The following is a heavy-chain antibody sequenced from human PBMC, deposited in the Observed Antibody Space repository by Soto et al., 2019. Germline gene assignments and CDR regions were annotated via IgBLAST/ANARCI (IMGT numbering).Heavy chain of an antibody. Sequence: QVQLVQSGAEVKEPGASVKVSCKASGYTFTSYSFSWVRQAPGQGLEWMGWLSVYNGYTNSAQKVQGRVTMTTDTSSSIAYMELRSLRSDDTAVYYCARGGRYYPYYFYYWGQGTLITVSS. J-gene: IGHJ4*02. CDR2: LSVYNGYT. D-gene: IGHD1-26*01. CDR1: GYTFTSYS. V-gene: IGHV1-18*01. CDR3: ARGGRYYPYYFYY.